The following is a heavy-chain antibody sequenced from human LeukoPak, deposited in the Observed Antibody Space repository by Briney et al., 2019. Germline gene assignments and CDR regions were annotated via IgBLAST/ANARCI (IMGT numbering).Heavy chain of an antibody. V-gene: IGHV3-66*02. D-gene: IGHD3-3*01. J-gene: IGHJ4*02. CDR3: ARESMAYYDFD. CDR1: GFTVSSNY. CDR2: IYSGGST. Sequence: GGSLRLSCAASGFTVSSNYMSWVRQAPGKGLEWVSVIYSGGSTYYADSVKGRFTLSRDNSKNTLYLQMNSLRAEDTAVYYCARESMAYYDFDWGQGTLVTVSS.